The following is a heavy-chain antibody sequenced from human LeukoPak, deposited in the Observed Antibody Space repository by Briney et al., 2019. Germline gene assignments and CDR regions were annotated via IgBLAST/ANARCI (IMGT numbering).Heavy chain of an antibody. CDR2: IYFNGKT. J-gene: IGHJ4*02. Sequence: SETLSLTCTVAGVSINSSSYYWGWIRQPPGKGLEWIGNIYFNGKTYYNPSLKSRVSISLNTSKNQISLSLNSVTAADTAVYYCARLMVLRSFDYWGRGTLVTVSS. CDR1: GVSINSSSYY. V-gene: IGHV4-39*07. CDR3: ARLMVLRSFDY. D-gene: IGHD4/OR15-4a*01.